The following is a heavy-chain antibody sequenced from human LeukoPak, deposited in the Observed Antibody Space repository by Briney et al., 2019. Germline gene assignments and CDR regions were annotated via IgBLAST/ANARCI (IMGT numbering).Heavy chain of an antibody. Sequence: SETLSLTCAVSGGSFSGYYWSWIRQPPRKGLEWIGEINHSASTNYNPSLKSRVTISVDTSKNQFSLKLSSVTAADTAVYYCARGRIQLWLAYYFDYWGQGTLVTVSS. V-gene: IGHV4-34*01. CDR2: INHSAST. D-gene: IGHD5-18*01. J-gene: IGHJ4*02. CDR1: GGSFSGYY. CDR3: ARGRIQLWLAYYFDY.